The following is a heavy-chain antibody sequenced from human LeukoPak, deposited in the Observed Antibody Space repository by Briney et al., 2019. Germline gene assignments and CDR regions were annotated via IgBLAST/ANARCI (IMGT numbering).Heavy chain of an antibody. D-gene: IGHD2-2*01. CDR1: GYTFTRYD. V-gene: IGHV1-8*03. Sequence: GASGKVSCKASGYTFTRYDINWVRQATGQGLEWMGWMNPNSGNTGYAQKFQGRVTITRNTSISTAYMELSSLRSEDTAVYYCARMPDYYYYMDVWGKGTTVTVSS. CDR3: ARMPDYYYYMDV. CDR2: MNPNSGNT. J-gene: IGHJ6*03.